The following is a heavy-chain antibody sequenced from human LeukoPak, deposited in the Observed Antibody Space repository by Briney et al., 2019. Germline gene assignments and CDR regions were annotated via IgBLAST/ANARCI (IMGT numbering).Heavy chain of an antibody. D-gene: IGHD3-16*02. V-gene: IGHV4-34*01. CDR2: INHSGST. CDR3: ARTGMITFGGVIAKNDY. J-gene: IGHJ4*02. CDR1: GGSFSAYY. Sequence: PSETLSLTCAVYGGSFSAYYWSLIRQPPGKGLEWRGEINHSGSTNYNPALKSRVTISVDTSKNQFSLKMSSVTAADTAVYYCARTGMITFGGVIAKNDYWGQGTLVTVSS.